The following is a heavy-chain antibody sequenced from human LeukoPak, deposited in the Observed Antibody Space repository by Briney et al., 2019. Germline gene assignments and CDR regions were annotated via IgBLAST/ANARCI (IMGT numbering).Heavy chain of an antibody. CDR1: GGTFSSYA. CDR3: AREEMVRGVISYYYYMDV. CDR2: IIPILGIA. V-gene: IGHV1-69*04. Sequence: SVKVSCKASGGTFSSYAINWVRQAPGQGLEWMGRIIPILGIANYAQKFQGRVTITADKSTSTAYMELSSLRSEDTAVYYCAREEMVRGVISYYYYMDVWGKGTTVTVSS. D-gene: IGHD3-10*01. J-gene: IGHJ6*03.